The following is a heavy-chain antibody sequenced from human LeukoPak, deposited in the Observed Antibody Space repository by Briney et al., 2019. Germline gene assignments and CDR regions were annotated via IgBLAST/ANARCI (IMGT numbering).Heavy chain of an antibody. CDR3: AARRDGYSQFDY. V-gene: IGHV4-4*02. CDR1: GGSISSSNW. J-gene: IGHJ4*02. D-gene: IGHD5-24*01. Sequence: SETLSLTCAVSGGSISSSNWWSWVRQPPGKGLEWIGEMYPSGTTNYNPSPKSRVTISVDKSKNQFSLKVSSVTAADTAVYYCAARRDGYSQFDYWGQGTLVTVSS. CDR2: MYPSGTT.